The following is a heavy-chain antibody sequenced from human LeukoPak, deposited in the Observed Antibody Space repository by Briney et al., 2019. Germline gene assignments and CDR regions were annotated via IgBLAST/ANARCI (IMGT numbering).Heavy chain of an antibody. Sequence: SETLSLTCTVSGGSISSSSYYWSWIRQPPGKGLEWIGYIYSSGSTNYNPSLKSRVTMSVDTSKNQFSLKVSSVTAADTAVYYCARVFDSGSQAYFYYMDVWGKGTTVTISS. CDR3: ARVFDSGSQAYFYYMDV. J-gene: IGHJ6*03. CDR1: GGSISSSSYY. CDR2: IYSSGST. V-gene: IGHV4-61*01. D-gene: IGHD3-10*01.